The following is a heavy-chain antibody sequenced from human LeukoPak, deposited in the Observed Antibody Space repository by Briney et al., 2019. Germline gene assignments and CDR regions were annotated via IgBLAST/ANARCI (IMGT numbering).Heavy chain of an antibody. J-gene: IGHJ4*02. CDR1: GGSFSGYY. D-gene: IGHD6-6*01. V-gene: IGHV4-34*01. CDR2: INHSGST. CDR3: ARPSTTGRPRPPSPYSSSSVGFDY. Sequence: PSETLSLTCAVYGGSFSGYYWSWIRQPPGKGLEWIGEINHSGSTNYNPSLKSRVTRSVATSKNQFSLNLSSVPAADTAVYYCARPSTTGRPRPPSPYSSSSVGFDYWGQGTLVTVSS.